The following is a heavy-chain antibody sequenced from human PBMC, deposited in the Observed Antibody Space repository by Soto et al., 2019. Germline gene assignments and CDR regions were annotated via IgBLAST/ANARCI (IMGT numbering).Heavy chain of an antibody. J-gene: IGHJ6*02. V-gene: IGHV1-18*01. Sequence: QVQLVQSVAEVKKPGASVKVSCKASGYTFTSYVISWVRQPPGQGLEWMGWISASNCNTNYAQKLQGRVTMTTDTSTSTAYLELGSLRSDDTAVYYCARVVPAAIGYYGMAVGGQGTTVTVAS. CDR3: ARVVPAAIGYYGMAV. D-gene: IGHD2-2*02. CDR2: ISASNCNT. CDR1: GYTFTSYV.